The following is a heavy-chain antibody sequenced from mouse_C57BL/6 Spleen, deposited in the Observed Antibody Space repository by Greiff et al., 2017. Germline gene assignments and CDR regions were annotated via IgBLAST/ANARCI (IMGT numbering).Heavy chain of an antibody. CDR1: GYTFTSYW. Sequence: QVQLKQPGAELVRPGSSVKLSCKASGYTFTSYWMHWVKQRPIQGLEWIGNIDPSDSETHYNQKFKDKATLTVDKSSSTGYMQRRSLTSEDSAVYYCARVPEMVGDYYAMDYWGQGTSVTVSA. CDR2: IDPSDSET. CDR3: ARVPEMVGDYYAMDY. J-gene: IGHJ4*01. D-gene: IGHD1-1*02. V-gene: IGHV1-52*01.